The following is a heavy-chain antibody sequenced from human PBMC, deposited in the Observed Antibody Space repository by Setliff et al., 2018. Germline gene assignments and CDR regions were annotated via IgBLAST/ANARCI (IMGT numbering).Heavy chain of an antibody. CDR1: GGSISSGSYH. Sequence: PSETLSLTCALSGGSISSGSYHWSWIRQPAGQGLEWVGRLHTSGSTSYNPSIESLVAISADRSKNQVFLKVTSVTAADTALYFCARDNPILGATDYWGQGALVTVSS. J-gene: IGHJ4*02. D-gene: IGHD1-26*01. V-gene: IGHV4-61*02. CDR3: ARDNPILGATDY. CDR2: LHTSGST.